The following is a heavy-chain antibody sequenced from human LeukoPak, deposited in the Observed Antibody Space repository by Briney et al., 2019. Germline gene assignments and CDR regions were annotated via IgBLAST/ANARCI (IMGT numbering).Heavy chain of an antibody. J-gene: IGHJ4*02. V-gene: IGHV1-2*02. Sequence: GASVRVSCKTSGYRFTAYYMHWVRQAPGQGLEWIGWVNPNSGDTNYAQKLQGRVTMTGDTSISTVYMQLSRLRHDDTAVYYCARADIVVVPAADPLDSWGQGTLVTVSS. D-gene: IGHD2-2*01. CDR3: ARADIVVVPAADPLDS. CDR2: VNPNSGDT. CDR1: GYRFTAYY.